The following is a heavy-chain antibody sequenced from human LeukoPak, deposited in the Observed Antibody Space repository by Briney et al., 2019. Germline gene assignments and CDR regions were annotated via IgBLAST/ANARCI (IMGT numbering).Heavy chain of an antibody. CDR2: ISYDGSNK. Sequence: GGSLRFSCAASGFTFSSNGMHWVRQAPGKGLEWVAVISYDGSNKYYADSVKGRFTISRDNAKNTLYLLMNSLRAEETAVYYCARGQQSGSYFYYGLDVWGQGTTVTVSS. CDR1: GFTFSSNG. D-gene: IGHD1-26*01. V-gene: IGHV3-30*03. J-gene: IGHJ6*02. CDR3: ARGQQSGSYFYYGLDV.